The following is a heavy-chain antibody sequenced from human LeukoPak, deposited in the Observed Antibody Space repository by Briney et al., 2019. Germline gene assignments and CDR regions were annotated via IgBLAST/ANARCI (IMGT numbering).Heavy chain of an antibody. Sequence: SETLSLTCTVSGGSISSYYWSWIRQPPGKGLEWIGYIYYSGSTNYNPSLKSRVTISVDTSKNQFSLKLSSVTAADTAVYYCARRSGYDLGPKFHPWGQGTLVTVSS. V-gene: IGHV4-59*12. CDR1: GGSISSYY. CDR3: ARRSGYDLGPKFHP. J-gene: IGHJ5*02. CDR2: IYYSGST. D-gene: IGHD5-12*01.